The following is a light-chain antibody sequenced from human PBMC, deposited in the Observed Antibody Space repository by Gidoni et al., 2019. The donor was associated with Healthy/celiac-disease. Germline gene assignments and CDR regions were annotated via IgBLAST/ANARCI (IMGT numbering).Light chain of an antibody. Sequence: DIQMTQSPSSLSASVGDRVTITCRASQNISSYLNWYQQKPGKAPKLLIYAASSLQSGVPSRFSGSGSGTDFTLTISSLQPEDFATYYCQQSYSTPCSFGQGTKLEIK. CDR1: QNISSY. CDR3: QQSYSTPCS. J-gene: IGKJ2*04. CDR2: AAS. V-gene: IGKV1-39*01.